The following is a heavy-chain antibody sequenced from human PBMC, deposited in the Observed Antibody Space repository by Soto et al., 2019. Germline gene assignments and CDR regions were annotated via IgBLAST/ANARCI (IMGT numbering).Heavy chain of an antibody. V-gene: IGHV1-69*12. Sequence: QVQLVQSGPAVKKPGSSVKVSCKASGGTFSTYAINWVRQAPGQGLEWMGGIIPIFGTPNYAQKFQGRVTITADESTTTAYMELSSLISEDTAVYYCAQTLGLAVTGPGRFDLWGRGTLVTVSS. CDR3: AQTLGLAVTGPGRFDL. CDR1: GGTFSTYA. J-gene: IGHJ2*01. D-gene: IGHD6-19*01. CDR2: IIPIFGTP.